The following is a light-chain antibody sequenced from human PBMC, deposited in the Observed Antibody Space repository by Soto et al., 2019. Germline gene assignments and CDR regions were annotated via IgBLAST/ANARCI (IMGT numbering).Light chain of an antibody. CDR2: GAS. J-gene: IGKJ4*01. CDR3: QQHGDSLT. V-gene: IGKV3-20*01. CDR1: QSVNTNY. Sequence: ETVLTQSPGTLSLSPGERATLYCRASQSVNTNYLGWYQQKPGQAPRLLMDGASSRATGIPDRFSGSGSGTDFTLNISRLEPEDFAVYYCQQHGDSLTFGGGTKVEIK.